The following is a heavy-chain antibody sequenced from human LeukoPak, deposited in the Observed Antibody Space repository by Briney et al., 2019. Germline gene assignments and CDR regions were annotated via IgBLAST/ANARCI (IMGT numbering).Heavy chain of an antibody. J-gene: IGHJ3*02. CDR2: ISGSGGST. V-gene: IGHV3-23*01. Sequence: GGSLRLSCAASGFTFSSYGMSWVRQAPGKGLEWVSAISGSGGSTYYADSVKGRFTISRDNSKNTLYLQMNSLRAEDTAVYYCAKVHEYYYDLDAFDIWGQGTMVTVSS. CDR1: GFTFSSYG. D-gene: IGHD3-22*01. CDR3: AKVHEYYYDLDAFDI.